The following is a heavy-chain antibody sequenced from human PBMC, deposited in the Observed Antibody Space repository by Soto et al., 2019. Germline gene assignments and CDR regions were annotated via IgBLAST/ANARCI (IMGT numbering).Heavy chain of an antibody. CDR3: ARHSEYFDWPEQEVIDP. Sequence: SETLSLTCTVSGGSISSGGYYWSWIRQHPGKGLEWIGYIYYSGSTYYNPSLKSRVTISVDTSKNQFSLKLSSVTAADTAVYYCARHSEYFDWPEQEVIDPWGQGTLVTVSS. J-gene: IGHJ5*02. CDR2: IYYSGST. CDR1: GGSISSGGYY. V-gene: IGHV4-31*03. D-gene: IGHD3-9*01.